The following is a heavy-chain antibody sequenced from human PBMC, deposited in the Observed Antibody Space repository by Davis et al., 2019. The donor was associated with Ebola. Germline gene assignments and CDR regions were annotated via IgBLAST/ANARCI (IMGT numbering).Heavy chain of an antibody. CDR3: ARYCRDGYTYHYFDY. CDR2: IYYSGST. CDR1: GGSISSYY. Sequence: PSETLSLTCTVSGGSISSYYWSWIRQPPGKGLEWIGYIYYSGSTNYNPSPKSRVTMSVDTSRNQFSLKLSSVTAADTAVYYCARYCRDGYTYHYFDYWGPGTLVTVSS. J-gene: IGHJ4*02. V-gene: IGHV4-59*01. D-gene: IGHD5-24*01.